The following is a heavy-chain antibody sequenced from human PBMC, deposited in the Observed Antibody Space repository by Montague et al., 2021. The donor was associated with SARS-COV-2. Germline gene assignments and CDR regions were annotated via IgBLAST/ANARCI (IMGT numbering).Heavy chain of an antibody. J-gene: IGHJ4*02. Sequence: PALVTPTQTLTLTCTFSGFSLTTGGMYVSWIRQPPVDTLEWLAPVAWDAGKYSRSSLTTRLTISKYTSTHQVVLTMTDLDPLDTGTYYCARTDGFNLLGFDSWGQGTLVAVSS. V-gene: IGHV2-70*01. CDR3: ARTDGFNLLGFDS. CDR1: GFSLTTGGMY. D-gene: IGHD5-24*01. CDR2: VAWDAGK.